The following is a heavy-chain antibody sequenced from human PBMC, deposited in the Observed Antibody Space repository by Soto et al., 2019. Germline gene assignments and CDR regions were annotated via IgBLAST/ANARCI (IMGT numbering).Heavy chain of an antibody. V-gene: IGHV1-2*04. CDR1: GYTFTDYY. CDR3: ARYRARLGYCSGGSCCGGGWAFDI. CDR2: INPNSGGT. Sequence: ASVKVSCKASGYTFTDYYIHWVRQAPGQGLEWMGWINPNSGGTNYAQKFQGWVTRTRDTSISTAYMELSRRRSDDTAVYYCARYRARLGYCSGGSCCGGGWAFDIWGQ. J-gene: IGHJ3*02. D-gene: IGHD2-15*01.